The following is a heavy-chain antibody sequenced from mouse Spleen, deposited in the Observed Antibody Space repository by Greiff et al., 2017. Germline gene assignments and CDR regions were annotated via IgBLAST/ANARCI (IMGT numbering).Heavy chain of an antibody. CDR3: ARNDDYDGLFAY. Sequence: QVQLQQSGPGLVQPSQSLSITCTVSGFSLTSYGVHWVRQSPGKGPEWLGVIWSGGSTDYNAAFISRLSISKDNSKSQVFFKMNSLQADDTAIYYCARNDDYDGLFAYWGQGTLVTVSA. CDR2: IWSGGST. D-gene: IGHD2-4*01. V-gene: IGHV2-2*01. J-gene: IGHJ3*01. CDR1: GFSLTSYG.